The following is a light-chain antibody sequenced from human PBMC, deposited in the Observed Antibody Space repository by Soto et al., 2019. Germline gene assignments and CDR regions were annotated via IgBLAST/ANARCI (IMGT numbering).Light chain of an antibody. CDR3: SSYTTSSTRV. CDR2: EVS. CDR1: SSDVGAYDF. V-gene: IGLV2-14*03. Sequence: QSALAQPASVSGSPGQSITISCTGTSSDVGAYDFVSWYQQHPDKATKLMTFEVSNRPSGVSDRFSGSKSVNTATLTISGLQAEDEADYYCSSYTTSSTRVFGTGTKLTVL. J-gene: IGLJ1*01.